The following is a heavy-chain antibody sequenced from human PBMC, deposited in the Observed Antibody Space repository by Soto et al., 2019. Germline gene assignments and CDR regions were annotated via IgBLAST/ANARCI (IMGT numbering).Heavy chain of an antibody. CDR2: ISYDGSNK. CDR3: VRDWGNRVAVPAYYFDY. D-gene: IGHD2-2*01. J-gene: IGHJ4*02. V-gene: IGHV3-30-3*01. CDR1: GFTFTRYA. Sequence: QVQLVESGGGVVQPGMSLRLSCAVSGFTFTRYAIHWVRQAPGKGLEWVAVISYDGSNKYYADFVKGRFTISRDNSKNMVYLQMNSLRTEDTAVYYCVRDWGNRVAVPAYYFDYWGQGTLVTVSS.